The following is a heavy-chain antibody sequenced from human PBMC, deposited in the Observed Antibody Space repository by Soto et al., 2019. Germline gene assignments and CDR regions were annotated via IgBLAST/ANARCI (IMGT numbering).Heavy chain of an antibody. Sequence: EVHLLESGGGLVEPGGSLRLSCVASGFTLNKYAMSWVRQAPGKGLEWVSAVSASGGSPYYADSVKGRFTISRDNSRNTLYLQMNSLRAEDMAVYYCAKDRSSTSCYAFDYWGQGTLVIVSS. V-gene: IGHV3-23*01. CDR3: AKDRSSTSCYAFDY. CDR2: VSASGGSP. J-gene: IGHJ4*02. CDR1: GFTLNKYA. D-gene: IGHD2-2*01.